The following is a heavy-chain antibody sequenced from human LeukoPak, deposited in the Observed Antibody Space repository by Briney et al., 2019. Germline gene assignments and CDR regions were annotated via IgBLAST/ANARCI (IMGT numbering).Heavy chain of an antibody. CDR2: IRYDGSNK. J-gene: IGHJ4*02. V-gene: IGHV3-30*02. CDR1: GFTFSSYG. CDR3: AKVPYCGGDCYSPADY. Sequence: GGSLRLSCAASGFTFSSYGMHWVRQAPGKGLEWVAFIRYDGSNKYYADSVKGRFTIPRDNSKNTLYLQMNSLKAEDTAVYYCAKVPYCGGDCYSPADYWGQGTLVTVSS. D-gene: IGHD2-21*01.